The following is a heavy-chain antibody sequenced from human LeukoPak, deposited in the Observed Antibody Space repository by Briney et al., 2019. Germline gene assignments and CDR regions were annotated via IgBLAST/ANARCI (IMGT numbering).Heavy chain of an antibody. CDR3: TTLIFHDT. J-gene: IGHJ5*02. CDR1: GFTFNIYS. D-gene: IGHD3-9*01. Sequence: GGSLRLSCAASGFTFNIYSMSWVRQAPGKGLEWVSYITSGSTSIYYADSVKGRFTISRDDAKNSLYLQMNSLRVEDTAIYYCTTLIFHDTWGQGTLVTVSS. CDR2: ITSGSTSI. V-gene: IGHV3-48*01.